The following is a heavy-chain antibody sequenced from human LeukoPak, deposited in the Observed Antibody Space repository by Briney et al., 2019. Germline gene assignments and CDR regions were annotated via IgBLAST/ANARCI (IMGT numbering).Heavy chain of an antibody. D-gene: IGHD4-23*01. Sequence: SETLSLTCTVSGDSISSSSYYWGWIRQPPGKGLEWIASIYSSVTYYNPSLKSRVTISVDTSKNQFSLNLSSVTAADTAVYYCARGYGDNSGAFDIWGQGTLVTVSS. CDR1: GDSISSSSYY. CDR2: IYSSVT. J-gene: IGHJ3*02. V-gene: IGHV4-39*01. CDR3: ARGYGDNSGAFDI.